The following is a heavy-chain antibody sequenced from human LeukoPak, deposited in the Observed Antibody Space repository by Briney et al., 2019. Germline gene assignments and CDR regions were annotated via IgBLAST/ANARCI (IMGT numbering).Heavy chain of an antibody. Sequence: ASVKVSCKASGYTFTTHSINWLRQAPGQGLEWMGWITTNTGNPTYAQGFTGRFVFSLYTSVSTAYLQISSLKAEDTAVYYCARDASTIRFDYWGQGTLVTVSS. CDR1: GYTFTTHS. CDR3: ARDASTIRFDY. J-gene: IGHJ4*02. V-gene: IGHV7-4-1*02. CDR2: ITTNTGNP. D-gene: IGHD5-24*01.